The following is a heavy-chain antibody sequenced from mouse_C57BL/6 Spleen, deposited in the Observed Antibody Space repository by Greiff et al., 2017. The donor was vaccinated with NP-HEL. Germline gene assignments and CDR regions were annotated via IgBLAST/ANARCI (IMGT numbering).Heavy chain of an antibody. J-gene: IGHJ4*01. CDR3: ARSNGYGPYAMDY. D-gene: IGHD2-2*01. CDR1: GYTFTSYW. V-gene: IGHV1-52*01. CDR2: IDPSDSET. Sequence: VQLQQPGAELVRPGSSVKLSCKASGYTFTSYWMHWVKQRPIQGLEWIGNIDPSDSETHYNQKFKDKATLTVDKSSSTAYMQLSSLTSEDSAVYYCARSNGYGPYAMDYWGQGTSVTVSS.